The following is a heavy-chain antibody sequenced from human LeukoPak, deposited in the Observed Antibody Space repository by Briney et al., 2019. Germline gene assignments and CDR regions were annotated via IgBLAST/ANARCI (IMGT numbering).Heavy chain of an antibody. V-gene: IGHV3-74*01. CDR2: ISFDGSST. Sequence: GGSLRLTCAAPGFPFSSDWLHWVRQAPGTGLVWVSRISFDGSSTNYADSVKGRFTISRDNAKNTLYLQMNSLRDEDTAVYYCARDLSGRYAFDICLQGRTVTVSS. D-gene: IGHD3-10*01. CDR1: GFPFSSDW. J-gene: IGHJ3*02. CDR3: ARDLSGRYAFDI.